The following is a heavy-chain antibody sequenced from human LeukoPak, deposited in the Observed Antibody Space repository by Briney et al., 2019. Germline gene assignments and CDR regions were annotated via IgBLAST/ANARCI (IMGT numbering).Heavy chain of an antibody. D-gene: IGHD3-22*01. Sequence: ASVKVSCKASGGTFSSYAISWVRQAPGQGLEWMGRIIPIFGTANHAQKFQGRVTITTDESTSTAYMELSSLRSEDTAVYYCARDASYLNYYDSSGYGYWGQGTLVTVSS. CDR1: GGTFSSYA. J-gene: IGHJ4*02. CDR2: IIPIFGTA. V-gene: IGHV1-69*05. CDR3: ARDASYLNYYDSSGYGY.